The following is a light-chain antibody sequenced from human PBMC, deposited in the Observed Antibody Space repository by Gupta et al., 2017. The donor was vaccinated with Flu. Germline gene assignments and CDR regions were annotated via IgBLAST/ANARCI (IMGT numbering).Light chain of an antibody. CDR3: SSYTSSTTLV. Sequence: TRSDVGGYKYVSWYQHHPGKAPKLMIYDVRNPPLGISICFSGPKSGNTASLTISGLQTEDEADYYCSSYTSSTTLVFGSGTEVTVL. V-gene: IGLV2-14*03. CDR1: RSDVGGYKY. J-gene: IGLJ1*01. CDR2: DVR.